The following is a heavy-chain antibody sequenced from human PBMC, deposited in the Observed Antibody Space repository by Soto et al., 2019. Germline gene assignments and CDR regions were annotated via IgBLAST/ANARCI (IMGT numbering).Heavy chain of an antibody. CDR2: ISAYNGNT. V-gene: IGHV1-18*01. CDR3: ASTQWLDDAFDI. D-gene: IGHD6-19*01. J-gene: IGHJ3*02. CDR1: GYTFTSYG. Sequence: ASVKVSCKASGYTFTSYGISWVRQAPGQGLEWMGWISAYNGNTNYAQKLQGRVTMTTDTSTNTAYMELRSLRSDDTAVYYCASTQWLDDAFDIWGQGTMVTVSS.